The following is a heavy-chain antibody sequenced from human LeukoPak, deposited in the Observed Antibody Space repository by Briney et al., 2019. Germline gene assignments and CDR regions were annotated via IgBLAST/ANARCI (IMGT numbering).Heavy chain of an antibody. V-gene: IGHV1-69*04. J-gene: IGHJ6*02. D-gene: IGHD2-15*01. CDR1: GGTFSSYA. CDR3: ARDAYMNDRWFYRMDV. CDR2: IIPILDIA. Sequence: GASVKVSCKASGGTFSSYAISWVRQAPGQGLEWMGRIIPILDIANYAQKFQGRVTITADKSTSTAYMELSSLRSEDTAVYYCARDAYMNDRWFYRMDVWGQGTTIIVSS.